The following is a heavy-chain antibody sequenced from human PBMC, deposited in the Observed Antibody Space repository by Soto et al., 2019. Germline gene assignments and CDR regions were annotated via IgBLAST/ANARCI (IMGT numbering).Heavy chain of an antibody. CDR1: GFTFSSYG. CDR3: AKDRNLWSYDPYYFDY. D-gene: IGHD1-26*01. V-gene: IGHV3-30*18. Sequence: PGGSLRLSCAASGFTFSSYGMHWVRQAPCKGLEWVAVISYDGSNKYYADSVKGRFTISRDNSKNTLYLQMNSLRAEDTAVYYCAKDRNLWSYDPYYFDYWGQGTLVTVSS. J-gene: IGHJ4*02. CDR2: ISYDGSNK.